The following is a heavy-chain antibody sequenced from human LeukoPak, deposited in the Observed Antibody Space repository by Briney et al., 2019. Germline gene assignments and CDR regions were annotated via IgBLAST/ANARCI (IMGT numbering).Heavy chain of an antibody. J-gene: IGHJ6*03. Sequence: GGSLRLSCAASGFTFSSYWMHWVRQAPGKGLVWVSRINSDGSSTSYADSVKGRFTISRDNAKNTLYLQMNSLRAEDTAVYYCARAKTWDYYYMDVWGKGTTVTISS. CDR3: ARAKTWDYYYMDV. CDR2: INSDGSST. V-gene: IGHV3-74*01. CDR1: GFTFSSYW.